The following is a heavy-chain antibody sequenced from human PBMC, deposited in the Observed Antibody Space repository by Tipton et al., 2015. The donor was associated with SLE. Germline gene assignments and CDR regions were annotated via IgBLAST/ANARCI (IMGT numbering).Heavy chain of an antibody. D-gene: IGHD1-14*01. J-gene: IGHJ4*02. V-gene: IGHV1-18*01. CDR2: ISAYNGNT. CDR1: GYTFPTCG. CDR3: ARSITGTTKYFEY. Sequence: QSGAEVKKPGASVKVSCKASGYTFPTCGITWVRQAPGQGLEWMGWISAYNGNTNYAQKFQGRVTITTDESTSTAYMELRSLRSDDTAVYYCARSITGTTKYFEYWGQGTLVTVSS.